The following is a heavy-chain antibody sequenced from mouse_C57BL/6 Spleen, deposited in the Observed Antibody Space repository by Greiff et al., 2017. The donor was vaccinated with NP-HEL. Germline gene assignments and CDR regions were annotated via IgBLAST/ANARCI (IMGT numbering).Heavy chain of an antibody. CDR1: GYAFTNYL. V-gene: IGHV1-54*01. CDR3: ARSRGREGYFDV. D-gene: IGHD3-3*01. Sequence: VQLVESGAELVRPGTSVKVSCKASGYAFTNYLIEWVKQRPGQGLEWIGVINPGSGGTNYNEKFKGKATLTADKSSSTAYMQLSSLTSEDSAVYFCARSRGREGYFDVWGTGTTVTVSS. CDR2: INPGSGGT. J-gene: IGHJ1*03.